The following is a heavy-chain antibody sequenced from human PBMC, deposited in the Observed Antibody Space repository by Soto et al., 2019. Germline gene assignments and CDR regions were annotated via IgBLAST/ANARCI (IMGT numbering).Heavy chain of an antibody. CDR3: ARRYAFWSAYHYYYSGIDV. CDR2: IYYSGST. Sequence: SETLSLTCTVSGGSISSSSYYWGWIRQPPGKGLEWIGSIYYSGSTYYNPSLKSRVTISVDTSKNQFSLKLSSVTAADTAVYYCARRYAFWSAYHYYYSGIDVWGQGTTVTVSS. J-gene: IGHJ6*02. D-gene: IGHD3-3*01. CDR1: GGSISSSSYY. V-gene: IGHV4-39*01.